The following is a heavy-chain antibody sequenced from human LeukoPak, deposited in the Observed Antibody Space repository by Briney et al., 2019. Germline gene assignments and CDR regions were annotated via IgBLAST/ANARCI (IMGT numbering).Heavy chain of an antibody. Sequence: SETLSLTCTVSGGSISSSSYYWGWIRQPPGKGLEWIGSIYYSRSTNYNPSLKSRVTISVDTSKNQFSLKLSSVTAADTAVYYCARDRVRGALDYWGQGTLVTVSS. CDR1: GGSISSSSYY. CDR3: ARDRVRGALDY. D-gene: IGHD3-10*01. V-gene: IGHV4-39*07. CDR2: IYYSRST. J-gene: IGHJ4*02.